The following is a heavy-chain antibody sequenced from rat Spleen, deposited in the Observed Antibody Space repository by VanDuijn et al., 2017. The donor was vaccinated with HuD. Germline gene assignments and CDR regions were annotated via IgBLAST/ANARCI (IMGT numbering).Heavy chain of an antibody. Sequence: EVQLVESGGGLVQPGGWWKLSCVGCGFTFYDYWMIWIRQVPGRGLEWVASITIASGRTHYPDSVKGRFTISRDIAKSTLYLQMSNLRSEDTATYSCTRGTYFRHWGQGVMVTVSS. CDR3: TRGTYFRH. D-gene: IGHD1-9*01. CDR1: GFTFYDYW. V-gene: IGHV5-31*01. CDR2: ITIASGRT. J-gene: IGHJ2*01.